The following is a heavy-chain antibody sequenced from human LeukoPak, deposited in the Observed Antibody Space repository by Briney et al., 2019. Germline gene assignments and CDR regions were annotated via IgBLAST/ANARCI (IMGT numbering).Heavy chain of an antibody. CDR3: ASSRSGYDDLDY. CDR1: GFTFSDFA. CDR2: ISSNGISP. Sequence: PGGSLRLSCAASGFTFSDFAMHWLRQAPGKGLEYVSTISSNGISPYYANSVKGRFTISRDNSKNTLYLQMNSLRAEDTAVYYCASSRSGYDDLDYWGQGPLVTVSS. D-gene: IGHD5-12*01. V-gene: IGHV3-64*04. J-gene: IGHJ4*02.